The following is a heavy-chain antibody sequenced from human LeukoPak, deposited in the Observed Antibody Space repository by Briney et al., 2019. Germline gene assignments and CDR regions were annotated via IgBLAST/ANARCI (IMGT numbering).Heavy chain of an antibody. CDR2: IYYSGST. CDR3: ARTAGGSVRFDY. V-gene: IGHV4-59*08. D-gene: IGHD3-10*01. CDR1: GGSISSYY. J-gene: IGHJ4*02. Sequence: PSETLSLTCTVSGGSISSYYWSWIRQPPGKGLEWIGYIYYSGSTNYNPSLKSRVTMSVDTSKNQFSLKLSSVTAADTAVYYCARTAGGSVRFDYWGQGTLVTVSS.